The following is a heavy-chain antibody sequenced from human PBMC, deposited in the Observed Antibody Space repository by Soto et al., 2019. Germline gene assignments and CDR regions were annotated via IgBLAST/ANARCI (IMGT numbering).Heavy chain of an antibody. D-gene: IGHD2-2*01. CDR1: GFTFSSYA. J-gene: IGHJ3*02. CDR2: ISGSGGST. V-gene: IGHV3-23*01. Sequence: GGSLRLSCAASGFTFSSYAMSWVRQAPGKGLEWVSAISGSGGSTYYADSVKGRFTISRDNSKNTLYLQMNSLRAEDTAVYYCAKDRASFVVPAAREEKANAFDIWGQGTMVTVSS. CDR3: AKDRASFVVPAAREEKANAFDI.